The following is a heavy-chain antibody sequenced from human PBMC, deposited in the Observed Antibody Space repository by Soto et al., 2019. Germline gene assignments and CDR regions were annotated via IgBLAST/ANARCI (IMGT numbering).Heavy chain of an antibody. CDR2: INTDGIST. J-gene: IGHJ6*02. CDR1: GFTFSSYW. V-gene: IGHV3-74*01. CDR3: ARGRGYQYYGMDV. Sequence: GGSLRLSCAASGFTFSSYWMHRVRIAPGKGLVWVSRINTDGISTTYADSVKGRFTISRDKAKNTLYLQMNSLRADDTAVYYCARGRGYQYYGMDVWGQGATVTVSS.